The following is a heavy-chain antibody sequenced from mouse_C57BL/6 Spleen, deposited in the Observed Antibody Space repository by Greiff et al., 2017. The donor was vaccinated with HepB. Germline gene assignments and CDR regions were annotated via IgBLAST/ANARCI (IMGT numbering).Heavy chain of an antibody. D-gene: IGHD2-10*01. CDR1: GYTFTDYY. CDR3: TPLLAWFAY. CDR2: INPNNGGT. J-gene: IGHJ3*01. Sequence: EVQLQQSGPELVKPGASVKISCKASGYTFTDYYMNWVKQSHGKSLEWIGDINPNNGGTSYNQKFKGKATLTVDKSSSTAYMELRSLTSEDTAVYYCTPLLAWFAYWGQGTLVTVSA. V-gene: IGHV1-26*01.